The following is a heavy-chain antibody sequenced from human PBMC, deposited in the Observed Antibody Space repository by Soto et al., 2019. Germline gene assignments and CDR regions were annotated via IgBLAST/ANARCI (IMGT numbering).Heavy chain of an antibody. D-gene: IGHD1-1*01. Sequence: PSETLSLTCTVSGGSISTYYWSWIRRSPGKGLEWIGYIYYTGSTSYNPSLKSRVTISVDTSKNQFSLKLNSVTAADTALYYCARDSGTKIDQWGQGTLVTVSS. CDR2: IYYTGST. CDR1: GGSISTYY. V-gene: IGHV4-59*01. J-gene: IGHJ4*02. CDR3: ARDSGTKIDQ.